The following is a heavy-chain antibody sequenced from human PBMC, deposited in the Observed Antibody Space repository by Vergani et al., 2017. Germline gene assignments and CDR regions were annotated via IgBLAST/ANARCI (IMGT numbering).Heavy chain of an antibody. D-gene: IGHD6-19*01. V-gene: IGHV5-10-1*03. CDR1: GYSFTSYW. CDR2: IDPSDSYT. CDR3: ARSDWANSGCAYWYFDL. J-gene: IGHJ2*01. Sequence: EVQLVQSGAEVKKPGESLRISCKGSGYSFTSYWISWVRQMPGKGREWMGRIDPSDSYTNYSPSFQGHVTISADKSISTAYLQWSSLKASDTAMYYCARSDWANSGCAYWYFDLWGRGTLVTVSS.